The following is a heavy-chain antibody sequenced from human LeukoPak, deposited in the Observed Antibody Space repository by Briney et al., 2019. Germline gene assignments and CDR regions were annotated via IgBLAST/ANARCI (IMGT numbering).Heavy chain of an antibody. J-gene: IGHJ6*03. Sequence: EASVKVSCKASGGTFSSYAISWVRQAPGQGLEWMGGIIPIFGTANYAQKFQGRVTITTDESTSTAYMGLSSLRSEDTAVYYCARHYDSLEGYYYYMDVWGKGTTVTVSS. CDR2: IIPIFGTA. CDR1: GGTFSSYA. CDR3: ARHYDSLEGYYYYMDV. D-gene: IGHD3-3*01. V-gene: IGHV1-69*05.